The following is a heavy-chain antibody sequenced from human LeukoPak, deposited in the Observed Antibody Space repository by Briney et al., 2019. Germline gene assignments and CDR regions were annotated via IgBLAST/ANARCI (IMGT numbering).Heavy chain of an antibody. V-gene: IGHV1-69*13. J-gene: IGHJ4*02. CDR2: IIPIFGTA. CDR3: ARDRIGWELVFDY. D-gene: IGHD1-26*01. Sequence: SVKVSCKASGGTFSSYAISWVRQAPGQGLEWMGGIIPIFGTANYAQKFQGRVTITADESTSTAYMELSSLRSEDTAVYYCARDRIGWELVFDYWGQGTLVTVSS. CDR1: GGTFSSYA.